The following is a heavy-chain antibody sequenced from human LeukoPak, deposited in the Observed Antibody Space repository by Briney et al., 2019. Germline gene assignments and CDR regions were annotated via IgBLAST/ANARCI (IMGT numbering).Heavy chain of an antibody. J-gene: IGHJ5*02. V-gene: IGHV1-2*06. CDR1: GYTFTGYY. CDR2: INPNSGGT. D-gene: IGHD6-13*01. Sequence: ASVKVSCKASGYTFTGYYMHWVRQAPGQGLEWMGRINPNSGGTNYAQKFQGRVTMTRDTSISTAYMELSRLRSNDTAVYYCVGGDSSSWYAGYQPRRYNWFDPWGQGTLVPVSS. CDR3: VGGDSSSWYAGYQPRRYNWFDP.